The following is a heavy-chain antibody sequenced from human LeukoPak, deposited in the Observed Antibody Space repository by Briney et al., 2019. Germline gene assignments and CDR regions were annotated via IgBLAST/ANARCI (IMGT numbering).Heavy chain of an antibody. V-gene: IGHV4-39*07. CDR1: GGSISSSSYY. D-gene: IGHD1-7*01. CDR2: IYYSGST. J-gene: IGHJ5*02. Sequence: PSETLSLTCTVSGGSISSSSYYWGWIRQPPGKGLEWIGSIYYSGSTYYNPSLKSRVTISVDTSKNQFSLKLSSVTAADTAVYYCARGDWWNYLDPWGQGTLVTVSS. CDR3: ARGDWWNYLDP.